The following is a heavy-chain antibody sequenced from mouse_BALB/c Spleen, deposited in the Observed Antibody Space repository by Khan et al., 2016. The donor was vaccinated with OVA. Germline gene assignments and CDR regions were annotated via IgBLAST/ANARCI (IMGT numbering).Heavy chain of an antibody. CDR3: ARRGLRWDFDY. CDR1: GYTFINYW. V-gene: IGHV1-7*01. J-gene: IGHJ2*01. D-gene: IGHD1-1*01. Sequence: VRLQESGAELAKPGASVKMSCKASGYTFINYWILWVKQRPGQGLEWIGYINPSTGYTEYNQNFKDKATLTADKSSSTAYMQLSSLTSEDSAVYYGARRGLRWDFDYWGQGTTLTVSS. CDR2: INPSTGYT.